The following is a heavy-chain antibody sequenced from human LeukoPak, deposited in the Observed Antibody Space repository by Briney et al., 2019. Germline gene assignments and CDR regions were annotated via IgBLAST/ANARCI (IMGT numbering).Heavy chain of an antibody. CDR3: TRPSSGWYAYYFDY. J-gene: IGHJ4*02. CDR2: IRSKANSYAT. CDR1: GFIFSGSA. D-gene: IGHD6-19*01. V-gene: IGHV3-73*01. Sequence: PGGSLRLSCAASGFIFSGSAMHWVRQASGKGLEWVGRIRSKANSYATAYAASVKGRFTISRDDSKNTAYLQMNSLKTEDTAVYYCTRPSSGWYAYYFDYWGQGTLVTVSS.